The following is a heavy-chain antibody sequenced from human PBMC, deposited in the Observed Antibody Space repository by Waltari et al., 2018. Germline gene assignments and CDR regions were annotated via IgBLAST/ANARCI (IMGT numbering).Heavy chain of an antibody. V-gene: IGHV4-59*01. CDR1: GTSIGNYY. D-gene: IGHD6-13*01. Sequence: QVQLQESGPGLVKPSETLSLTCTVSGTSIGNYYWTWIRQPPGKGLEWIGYISDSGSTSYNPSLKSRVTISGDTSKNHFSLKLSSVTAADTAVYYCARTSGAAAGKFDYWGQGTLVTVSS. CDR2: ISDSGST. J-gene: IGHJ4*02. CDR3: ARTSGAAAGKFDY.